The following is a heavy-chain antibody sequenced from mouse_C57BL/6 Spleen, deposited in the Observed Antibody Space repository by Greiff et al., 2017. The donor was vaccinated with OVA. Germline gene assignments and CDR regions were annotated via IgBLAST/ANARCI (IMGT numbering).Heavy chain of an antibody. CDR1: GFSLTSYG. CDR2: IWRGGST. J-gene: IGHJ1*03. V-gene: IGHV2-5*01. CDR3: AKKGRTGTEYFDV. D-gene: IGHD4-1*01. Sequence: QVQLQQSGPGLVQPSQSLSITCTVSGFSLTSYGVHWVRQSPGKGLEWLGVIWRGGSTDSNAAFMSRLSITKDNSKSQVFFKMNSLQADDTAIYDCAKKGRTGTEYFDVWGTGTTVTVSS.